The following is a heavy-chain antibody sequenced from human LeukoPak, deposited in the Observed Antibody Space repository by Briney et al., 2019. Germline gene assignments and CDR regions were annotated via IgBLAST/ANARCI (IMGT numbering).Heavy chain of an antibody. CDR1: GYSFTSYW. V-gene: IGHV5-51*01. J-gene: IGHJ4*02. CDR3: ARLLWVVGAIYFDY. D-gene: IGHD1-26*01. CDR2: IYPGDSDT. Sequence: GESLKISCKGSGYSFTSYWIAWVRQMPGKGLEWMGIIYPGDSDTRYSPSFQGQVTISADKSISTAYLQWRSLKASDTAMYYCARLLWVVGAIYFDYWGQGTLVTVSS.